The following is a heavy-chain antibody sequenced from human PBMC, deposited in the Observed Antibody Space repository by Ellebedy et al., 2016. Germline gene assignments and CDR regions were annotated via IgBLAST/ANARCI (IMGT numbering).Heavy chain of an antibody. CDR2: ISYDGSNK. D-gene: IGHD1-26*01. J-gene: IGHJ4*02. CDR3: AKVGGAKYYFDF. Sequence: GGSLRLSXAASGFTFSSYAMHWVRQAPGKGLEWVAVISYDGSNKYYADSVKGRFTISRDNSKNTLYLQMNSLRAEDTAVYYCAKVGGAKYYFDFWGQGTLVTVSS. V-gene: IGHV3-30-3*01. CDR1: GFTFSSYA.